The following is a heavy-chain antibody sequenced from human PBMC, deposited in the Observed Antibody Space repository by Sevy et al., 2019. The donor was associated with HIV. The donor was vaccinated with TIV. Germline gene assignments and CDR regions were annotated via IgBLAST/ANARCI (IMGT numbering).Heavy chain of an antibody. Sequence: ASVKVSCKTSGYTFSSHDINWVRQAPVQGLEWMGWMNPNNGNTGYVQKFQDRVTMTRDSSIATAYMGLRGLTSDDTAVYYCARDPSGNYLTPHYRDYYGLDVWGQGTAVTVSS. D-gene: IGHD1-7*01. V-gene: IGHV1-8*01. J-gene: IGHJ6*02. CDR1: GYTFSSHD. CDR3: ARDPSGNYLTPHYRDYYGLDV. CDR2: MNPNNGNT.